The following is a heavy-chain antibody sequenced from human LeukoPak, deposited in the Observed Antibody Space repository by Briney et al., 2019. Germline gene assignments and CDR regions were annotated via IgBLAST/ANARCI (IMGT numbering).Heavy chain of an antibody. Sequence: GRSLRLSCADSRFRNSDHWTHCARQLPGKGLLWVSRISPDGSSTSYADSVKGRFTISRDNGKNTVYLEMNSLRGEDTAEYYCVRGTALWRGIDYWGQGTLVTVSS. CDR1: RFRNSDHW. V-gene: IGHV3-74*01. J-gene: IGHJ4*02. CDR2: ISPDGSST. D-gene: IGHD3-3*01. CDR3: VRGTALWRGIDY.